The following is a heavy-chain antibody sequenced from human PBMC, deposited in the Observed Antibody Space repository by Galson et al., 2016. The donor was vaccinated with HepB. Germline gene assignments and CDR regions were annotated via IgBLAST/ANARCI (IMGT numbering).Heavy chain of an antibody. CDR2: IKEDASKR. Sequence: SLRLSCAASGFTFSRYWMVWIRQAPGKGLEWVANIKEDASKRYYVGSVEGRFTISRDNAKNSLYLQMNSLRAEDTAMYYCVRDGVEDEVQLDYWGQGTLVTVSP. CDR3: VRDGVEDEVQLDY. V-gene: IGHV3-7*01. CDR1: GFTFSRYW. D-gene: IGHD5-24*01. J-gene: IGHJ4*02.